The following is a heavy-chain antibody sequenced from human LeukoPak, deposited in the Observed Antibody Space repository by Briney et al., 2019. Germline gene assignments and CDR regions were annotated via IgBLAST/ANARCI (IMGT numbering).Heavy chain of an antibody. D-gene: IGHD3-22*01. J-gene: IGHJ6*03. CDR2: ISGSGGAT. V-gene: IGHV3-23*01. Sequence: GGSLRLSCAASGFTFSSYAMSWVRQAPGKGLEWVSAISGSGGATYYADSVKGRFTISRDNSKNTLYLQMNSLRAEATAVYYCANTPRGNYDSSGYYYYYYYMDVWGKGTTVTVSS. CDR1: GFTFSSYA. CDR3: ANTPRGNYDSSGYYYYYYYMDV.